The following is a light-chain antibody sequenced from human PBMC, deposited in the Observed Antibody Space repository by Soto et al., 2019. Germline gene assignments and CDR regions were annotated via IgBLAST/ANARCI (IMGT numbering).Light chain of an antibody. Sequence: DIQMTQSPPSLSASVGDTVTITCRASEYISSYLNWYQSKPGKAPQLLIYSATTLESGVPSRFSATVSGTEFSLTITSLQPEDFATYYCQQLFDSPITFGQGTRLEIK. CDR3: QQLFDSPIT. V-gene: IGKV1-9*01. CDR1: EYISSY. CDR2: SAT. J-gene: IGKJ5*01.